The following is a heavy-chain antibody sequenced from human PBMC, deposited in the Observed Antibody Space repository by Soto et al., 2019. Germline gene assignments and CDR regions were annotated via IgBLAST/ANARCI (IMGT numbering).Heavy chain of an antibody. CDR1: GDSVSSNTVA. Sequence: SQTLSLTCAISGDSVSSNTVAWNWIRQSPSRGLEWLGRTYYRSKWYDDYAESVKSRITINPDTSKNQFSLHLNSVTLEDTAVYYFARSWFXHQVPWFDSWGQGTLVTVSS. J-gene: IGHJ5*01. CDR3: ARSWFXHQVPWFDS. V-gene: IGHV6-1*01. D-gene: IGHD1-1*01. CDR2: TYYRSKWYD.